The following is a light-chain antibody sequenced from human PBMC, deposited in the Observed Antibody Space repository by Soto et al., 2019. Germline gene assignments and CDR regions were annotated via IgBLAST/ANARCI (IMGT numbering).Light chain of an antibody. V-gene: IGKV3-15*01. CDR2: DVS. CDR3: QKYKDWPYT. CDR1: QSVTTN. J-gene: IGKJ2*01. Sequence: VMTQSPATLSVSPGETVTLSCRASQSVTTNLAWYQQKPGQAPRVLIYDVSTRATGVPARFSGSGTGTELTLTISSLQSDDFALYYCQKYKDWPYTFGQGTKLEIK.